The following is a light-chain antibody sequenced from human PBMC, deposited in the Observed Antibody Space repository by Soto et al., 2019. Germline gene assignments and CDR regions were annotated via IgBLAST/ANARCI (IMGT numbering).Light chain of an antibody. CDR3: QQRSKWPPEVT. CDR2: GAS. J-gene: IGKJ5*01. V-gene: IGKV3D-20*02. Sequence: EIVLTQSPGTLSLSPGERATLSCRASPSVSSSYLAWYQQKPGQAPRLLIYGASTRATGIPARFSGSGSGTDFTLTISSLEPEDFAVYYCQQRSKWPPEVTFGQGTRLEIK. CDR1: PSVSSSY.